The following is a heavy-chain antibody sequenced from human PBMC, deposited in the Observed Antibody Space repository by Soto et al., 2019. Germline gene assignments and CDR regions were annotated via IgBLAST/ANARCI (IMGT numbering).Heavy chain of an antibody. CDR1: GYTFTSYA. Sequence: ASVQVSCKASGYTFTSYAMHWVRQAPGQRLEWMGWINAGNGNTKYSQKFQGRVTITRDTSASTAYMELSSLRSEDTAVYYCARVTQWLVPYFDYWGQGTLVTVSS. CDR3: ARVTQWLVPYFDY. J-gene: IGHJ4*02. V-gene: IGHV1-3*01. D-gene: IGHD6-19*01. CDR2: INAGNGNT.